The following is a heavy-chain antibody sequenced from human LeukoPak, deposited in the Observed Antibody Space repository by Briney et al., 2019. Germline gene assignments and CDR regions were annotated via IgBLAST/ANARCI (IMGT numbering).Heavy chain of an antibody. CDR3: ARLINVVVPAAHS. CDR2: IDPGDSDT. J-gene: IGHJ4*02. CDR1: GYSFTSYW. Sequence: GESLKISCKGSGYSFTSYWIAWVRQMPGKGLEWMGIIDPGDSDTRYGPSFQGQVTISADKSNSAAYLQWSSLKASDTAMSYCARLINVVVPAAHSWGQGTLVTVSS. V-gene: IGHV5-51*01. D-gene: IGHD2-2*01.